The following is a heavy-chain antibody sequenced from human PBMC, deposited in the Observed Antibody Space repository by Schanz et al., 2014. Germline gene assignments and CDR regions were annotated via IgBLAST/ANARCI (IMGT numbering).Heavy chain of an antibody. J-gene: IGHJ6*02. V-gene: IGHV4-39*01. Sequence: QLQLQESGPGLVKPSETLSLTCTVSGGSISSSSYYWGWIRQPPGKGLEWIGSIYYSGSTYYNPSLKSGFTIPEDTSKNQFSVKLSSVTAADTAVYYCARHSGYYYYYGMDVWGQGTTVTVSS. CDR3: ARHSGYYYYYGMDV. CDR1: GGSISSSSYY. CDR2: IYYSGST.